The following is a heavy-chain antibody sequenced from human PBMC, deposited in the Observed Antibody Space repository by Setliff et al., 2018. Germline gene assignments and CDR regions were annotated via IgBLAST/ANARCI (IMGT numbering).Heavy chain of an antibody. D-gene: IGHD3-10*01. CDR2: ISWGAGET. Sequence: GGSLRLSCAASGFAFDDYTMHWVRQAPGEGLEWVSLISWGAGETRFAESVKGRFTISRDNAKNSLSLQMNNLRTEDTAVYYCFGAGTCSYWGQGTLVTVSS. V-gene: IGHV3-43*01. J-gene: IGHJ4*02. CDR1: GFAFDDYT. CDR3: FGAGTCSY.